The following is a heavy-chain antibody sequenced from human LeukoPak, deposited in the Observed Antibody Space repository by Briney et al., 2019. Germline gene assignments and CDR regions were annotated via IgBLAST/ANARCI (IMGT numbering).Heavy chain of an antibody. CDR1: GGSISSYY. D-gene: IGHD6-6*01. CDR3: ARDRPWRADY. Sequence: SETLSLTCTVSGGSISSYYWSWIRQPPGKGLEWIGYIYYTGNTSYNPSLKSRVTISVDTSKIQFSLKLSSVTAADTAVYYCARDRPWRADYWGQGTLVTVSS. V-gene: IGHV4-59*01. J-gene: IGHJ4*02. CDR2: IYYTGNT.